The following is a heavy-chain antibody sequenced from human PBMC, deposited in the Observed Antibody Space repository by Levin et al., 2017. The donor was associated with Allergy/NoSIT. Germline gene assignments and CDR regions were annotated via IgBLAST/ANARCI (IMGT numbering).Heavy chain of an antibody. Sequence: ESGPTLVKPTQTLTLTCTFSGFSLSTSGVGVGWIRQPPGKALEWLALIYWDDDKRYSPSLKSRLTITKDTSKNQVVLTMTNMDPVETATYYCAHRPQNYYDSPVGLDAFDIWGQGTMVTVSS. J-gene: IGHJ3*02. CDR3: AHRPQNYYDSPVGLDAFDI. CDR2: IYWDDDK. V-gene: IGHV2-5*02. CDR1: GFSLSTSGVG. D-gene: IGHD3-22*01.